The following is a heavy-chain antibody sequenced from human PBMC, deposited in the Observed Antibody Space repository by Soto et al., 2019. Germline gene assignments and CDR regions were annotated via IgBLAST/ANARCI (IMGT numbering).Heavy chain of an antibody. CDR3: TRGQEGVVATH. CDR2: VKDGGVT. CDR1: GGSFTGYY. V-gene: IGHV4-34*01. D-gene: IGHD5-12*01. Sequence: QVQLQQWGAGLLKPSETLSLTCAVNGGSFTGYYWSWVRQPPGKGLEWIGEVKDGGVTNYSPSLRSRVTLSSDAPKTQFSLKVTSVTAADTAVYYCTRGQEGVVATHWDQGTLVTVS. J-gene: IGHJ4*02.